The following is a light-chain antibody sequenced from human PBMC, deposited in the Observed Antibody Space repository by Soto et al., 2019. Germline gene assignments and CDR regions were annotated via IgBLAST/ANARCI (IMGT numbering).Light chain of an antibody. Sequence: QSALTQPASVSGSPGQSITISCTGTSSDVGGYNYVSWYQQSPGKAPKLMIYDVSTRPSGVSYRFSGSKSGNTASLTISGLQAEDEADYYCSSYTRSSTLVFGSGNKVTVL. V-gene: IGLV2-14*01. CDR2: DVS. CDR1: SSDVGGYNY. CDR3: SSYTRSSTLV. J-gene: IGLJ1*01.